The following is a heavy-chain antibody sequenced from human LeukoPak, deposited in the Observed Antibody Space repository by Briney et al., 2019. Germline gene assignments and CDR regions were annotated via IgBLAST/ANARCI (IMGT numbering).Heavy chain of an antibody. J-gene: IGHJ4*02. CDR3: AKDLPPTVTHGFDY. D-gene: IGHD4-17*01. CDR2: IRYDGSNK. V-gene: IGHV3-30*02. CDR1: GFTFSSYG. Sequence: SGGSLRLSCAASGFTFSSYGMHWVRQAPGKGLEWVAFIRYDGSNKYYADSVKGRFTISRDNSKNTLYLQMNSLRAEDTAVYYCAKDLPPTVTHGFDYWGQGTLVTVSS.